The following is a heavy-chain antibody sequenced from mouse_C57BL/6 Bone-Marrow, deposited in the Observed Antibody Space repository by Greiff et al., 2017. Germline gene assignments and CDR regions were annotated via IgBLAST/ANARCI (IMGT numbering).Heavy chain of an antibody. D-gene: IGHD1-1*01. Sequence: QVQLQQSGAELARPGASVKLSCKASGYTFTSYGISWVKQRTGQGLEWIGEIYPRSGNTYYNEKFKGKATLTADKSSSTAYMELRSLTSEDSAVYFSARSGYCGSDYDWCVDVWGTGTTVTVSS. J-gene: IGHJ1*03. CDR3: ARSGYCGSDYDWCVDV. CDR1: GYTFTSYG. CDR2: IYPRSGNT. V-gene: IGHV1-81*01.